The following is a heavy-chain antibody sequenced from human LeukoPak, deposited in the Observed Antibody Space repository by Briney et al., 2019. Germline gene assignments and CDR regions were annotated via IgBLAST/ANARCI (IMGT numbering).Heavy chain of an antibody. CDR2: ISYDGSNK. V-gene: IGHV3-30*03. D-gene: IGHD3-10*01. J-gene: IGHJ4*02. Sequence: GGSLRLSCAASGFTFSDYSMNWVRQAPGKGLEWVAVISYDGSNKYYADSVRGRFTISRDNSKNTLYLQMNSLRAEDTAVYYCAREIAGDLYSPNYFDYWGQGTLVTVSS. CDR1: GFTFSDYS. CDR3: AREIAGDLYSPNYFDY.